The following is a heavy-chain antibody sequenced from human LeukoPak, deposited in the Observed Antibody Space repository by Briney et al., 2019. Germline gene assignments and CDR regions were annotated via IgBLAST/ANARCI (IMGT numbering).Heavy chain of an antibody. J-gene: IGHJ4*02. V-gene: IGHV3-9*01. CDR2: ISWNSGSI. CDR3: ATDLNHDSGG. Sequence: PGGSLRLSCAASGFTFDDYAMHWVRQAPGKGLEWVSGISWNSGSIGYADSVKGRFTISRDNAKTSLYLQMNSLRVKDTAIYYCATDLNHDSGGWGQGTLVTVSS. D-gene: IGHD3-22*01. CDR1: GFTFDDYA.